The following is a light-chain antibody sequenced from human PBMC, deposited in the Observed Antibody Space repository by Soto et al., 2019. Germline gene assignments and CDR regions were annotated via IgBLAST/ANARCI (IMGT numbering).Light chain of an antibody. CDR2: KAS. J-gene: IGKJ1*01. V-gene: IGKV1-5*03. Sequence: DIQMTQSPSTRSAFVGDRVTITCRASQSISTWLAWYQQKPGKAPKLLIYKASTLKSGVPSRFSGSGSGTEFTLTISSLQPDDFATYYCQHYNSYSEAFGQGTKVDI. CDR1: QSISTW. CDR3: QHYNSYSEA.